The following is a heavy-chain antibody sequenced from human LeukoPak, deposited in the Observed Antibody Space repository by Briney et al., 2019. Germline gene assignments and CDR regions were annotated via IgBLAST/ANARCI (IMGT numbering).Heavy chain of an antibody. V-gene: IGHV3-48*04. Sequence: SGGSLRLSCAASGFTFSTYSMNWVRLAPGKGLEWVSYISSSGSTIYYADSVNGRFTISRDNANNSLYLQMNSLRAEDTAVYYCARRVGLGIWGQGTMVTVSS. D-gene: IGHD3/OR15-3a*01. CDR2: ISSSGSTI. J-gene: IGHJ3*02. CDR3: ARRVGLGI. CDR1: GFTFSTYS.